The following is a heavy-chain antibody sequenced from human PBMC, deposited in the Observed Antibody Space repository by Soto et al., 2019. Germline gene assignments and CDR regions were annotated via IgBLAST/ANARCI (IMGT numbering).Heavy chain of an antibody. CDR2: IWYDGSNK. CDR3: ARGRRSSMIVVVIGGMDV. V-gene: IGHV3-33*01. D-gene: IGHD3-22*01. Sequence: QVQLVASGGGVVQPGRSLRLSCAASGFTFSSYGMHWVRQAPGKGLEWVAVIWYDGSNKYYADSVKGRFTISRDNSKNTLYLEMNSLSAEDTAVYYCARGRRSSMIVVVIGGMDVWGQGTTVTVSS. J-gene: IGHJ6*02. CDR1: GFTFSSYG.